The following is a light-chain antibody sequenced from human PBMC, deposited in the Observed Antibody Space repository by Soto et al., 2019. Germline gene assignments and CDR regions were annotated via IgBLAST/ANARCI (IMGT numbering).Light chain of an antibody. CDR1: SSDVGGYNY. CDR2: EVS. J-gene: IGLJ1*01. V-gene: IGLV2-14*01. CDR3: RSHTTYNTRV. Sequence: QSALTQPASVSGSPGQSIAISCTGTSSDVGGYNYVSWYQQHPDKAPKLIFHEVSNRPSGVSDRFSGSKSGNTASLSISGLQADDEADYYCRSHTTYNTRVFGSGTKVTVL.